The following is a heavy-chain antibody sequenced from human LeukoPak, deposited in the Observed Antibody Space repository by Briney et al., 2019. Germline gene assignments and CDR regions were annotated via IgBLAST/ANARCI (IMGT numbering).Heavy chain of an antibody. CDR2: ISGSGGGT. CDR1: GFTFSSYA. CDR3: AKDTLGIAVEYFQH. Sequence: RPGGSLRLSCAASGFTFSSYAMSWVRQAPGKGLEWVSAISGSGGGTYYADSVKGRFTISRDNSKNTLYLQMNSLRAEDMAVYYCAKDTLGIAVEYFQHWGQGTLVTVSS. J-gene: IGHJ1*01. V-gene: IGHV3-23*01. D-gene: IGHD6-19*01.